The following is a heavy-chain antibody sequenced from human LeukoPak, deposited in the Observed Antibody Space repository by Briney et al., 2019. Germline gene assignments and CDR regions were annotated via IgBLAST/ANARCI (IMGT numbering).Heavy chain of an antibody. V-gene: IGHV4-59*01. CDR3: AGYNPRGGIDY. CDR1: GGSISSYY. J-gene: IGHJ4*02. CDR2: IYYSGST. Sequence: SETLSLTCTVSGGSISSYYWSWIRQPPGKGLEWIGYIYYSGSTNYNPSLKSRVTISVDTSKNQFSLKLSSVTAADTAVYYCAGYNPRGGIDYWGQGTLVTVSS. D-gene: IGHD1-14*01.